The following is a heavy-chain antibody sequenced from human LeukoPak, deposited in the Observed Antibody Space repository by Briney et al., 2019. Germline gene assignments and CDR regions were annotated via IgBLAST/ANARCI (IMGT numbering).Heavy chain of an antibody. CDR2: INPNSGGT. V-gene: IGHV1-2*02. J-gene: IGHJ4*02. CDR3: AKGFSLSEYYDGSGSDY. D-gene: IGHD3-22*01. CDR1: GYTFTDYY. Sequence: ASVKVSCKASGYTFTDYYIHWVRQAPGQGLEWMGWINPNSGGTNSAQKFQGRVTMTRDTSISTAYVELSRLRSDDTAIYYCAKGFSLSEYYDGSGSDYWGQGTLVTVSS.